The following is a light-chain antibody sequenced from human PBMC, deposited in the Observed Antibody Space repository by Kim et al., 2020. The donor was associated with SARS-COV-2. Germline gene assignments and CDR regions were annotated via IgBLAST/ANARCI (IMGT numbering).Light chain of an antibody. Sequence: IVMTQSPSTLSMSPGERATLSCRASQSISTNVAWYQQKPGQAPRLLIYGASTRATGIPARFRGSGSGTDFTLTISSLQSEDFAVYYCQQYNNWPLYTFGQGTKLEI. CDR2: GAS. CDR1: QSISTN. CDR3: QQYNNWPLYT. J-gene: IGKJ2*01. V-gene: IGKV3-15*01.